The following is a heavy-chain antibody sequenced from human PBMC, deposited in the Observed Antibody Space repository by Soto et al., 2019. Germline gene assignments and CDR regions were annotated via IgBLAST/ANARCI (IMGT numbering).Heavy chain of an antibody. CDR1: GFSFRNHW. Sequence: CEASGFSFRNHWMTWVRQAPGRGLEWVANIKQDGTEKYYVDSVKGRFIISRDNARNSLYLQMNSLRAEDTAVYYCASRPSDVYYYGVFDYWGQGTLVTVSS. V-gene: IGHV3-7*03. J-gene: IGHJ4*02. D-gene: IGHD3-10*01. CDR3: ASRPSDVYYYGVFDY. CDR2: IKQDGTEK.